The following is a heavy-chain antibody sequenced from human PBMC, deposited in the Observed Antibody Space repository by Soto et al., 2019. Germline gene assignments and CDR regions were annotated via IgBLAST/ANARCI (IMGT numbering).Heavy chain of an antibody. CDR2: SIPMSGRP. CDR1: GGTFNSYS. V-gene: IGHV1-69*06. J-gene: IGHJ5*02. CDR3: TRRGRQSANWFDP. Sequence: QVQLVQSGAEVKTPGSSVKVSCKASGGTFNSYSIDWVRQAPGQGFEWMGGSIPMSGRPNYAQRFQGRVTCIADKSTNTVYMEVNRLTHEDTTVYYCTRRGRQSANWFDPWGQGTLVNVSS.